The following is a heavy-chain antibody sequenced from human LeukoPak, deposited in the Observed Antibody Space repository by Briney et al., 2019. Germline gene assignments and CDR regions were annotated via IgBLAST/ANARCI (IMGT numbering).Heavy chain of an antibody. D-gene: IGHD5-12*01. Sequence: GGSLRLSCAAPGFTFSSYSMNWVRQAPGKGLEWVSSISSSSSYIYYADSVKGRFTISRDNAKNSLYLHMNSLRAEDTAVYYCARVAGYSGYEPGYFEDWGQGTLVTVSS. J-gene: IGHJ4*02. CDR1: GFTFSSYS. CDR2: ISSSSSYI. V-gene: IGHV3-21*01. CDR3: ARVAGYSGYEPGYFED.